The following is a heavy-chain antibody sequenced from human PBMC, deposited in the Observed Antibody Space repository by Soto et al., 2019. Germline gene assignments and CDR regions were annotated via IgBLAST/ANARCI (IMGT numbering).Heavy chain of an antibody. CDR1: GYSFTSYW. CDR2: IYPGDSDT. Sequence: GESLKISCKGSGYSFTSYWIGWVRQMPGKGLEWMGIIYPGDSDTRYSPSFQGQVTISADKSISTAYLQWSSLKASDTAMYYCAAWVVAAAGTGAFDYWGQGTLVTVSS. V-gene: IGHV5-51*01. J-gene: IGHJ4*02. CDR3: AAWVVAAAGTGAFDY. D-gene: IGHD6-13*01.